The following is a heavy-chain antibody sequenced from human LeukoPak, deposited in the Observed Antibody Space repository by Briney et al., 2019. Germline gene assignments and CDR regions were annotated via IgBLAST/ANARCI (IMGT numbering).Heavy chain of an antibody. CDR1: GFTFSSYS. Sequence: KPGGSLRLSCAASGFTFSSYSMNWVRQAPGKGLEWVSSISSSSSYIYYADSVKGRLTISRDNAKNSLYLQMNSLRAEDTAVYYCARARYSNPRHTWFDPWGQGTLVTVSS. CDR3: ARARYSNPRHTWFDP. D-gene: IGHD4-11*01. CDR2: ISSSSSYI. V-gene: IGHV3-21*01. J-gene: IGHJ5*02.